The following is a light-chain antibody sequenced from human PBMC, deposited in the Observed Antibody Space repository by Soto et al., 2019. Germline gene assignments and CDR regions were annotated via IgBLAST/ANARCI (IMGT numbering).Light chain of an antibody. CDR3: QQRSNWRLP. CDR1: QRVSSY. V-gene: IGKV3-11*01. Sequence: EIVLTQSPATLSLSPGERATLSCRAIQRVSSYLGWYQQKHRQAPRLLIYDTANRATGIPARCSGRGSGTDFTLTMSSLEPEDFAGYSSQQRSNWRLPVGEGIKVEI. J-gene: IGKJ4*01. CDR2: DTA.